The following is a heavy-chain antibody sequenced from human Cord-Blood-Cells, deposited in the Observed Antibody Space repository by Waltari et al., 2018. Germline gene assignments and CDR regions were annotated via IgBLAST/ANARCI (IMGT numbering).Heavy chain of an antibody. V-gene: IGHV1-24*01. Sequence: QVQLVQSVAEVKKPGASVKVSCKVSGYTLTALSMHWVLQAPGKGLEWMGGFDPEDGETIYAQKFQGRVTMTEDTSTDTAYMELSSLRSEDTAVYYCAHYDFWSGYYAFDIWGQGTMVTVSS. J-gene: IGHJ3*02. CDR3: AHYDFWSGYYAFDI. CDR2: FDPEDGET. CDR1: GYTLTALS. D-gene: IGHD3-3*01.